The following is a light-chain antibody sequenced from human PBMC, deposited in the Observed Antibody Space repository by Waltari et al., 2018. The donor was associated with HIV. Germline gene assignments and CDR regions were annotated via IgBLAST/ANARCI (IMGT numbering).Light chain of an antibody. J-gene: IGLJ2*01. CDR2: EGS. V-gene: IGLV2-23*01. Sequence: QSALTQPASVSGSPGQSITISCTGTSSDVGSYNLVSWYQQHPGKAPKLMIYEGSKRRSGVSNRFSGSKSGNTASLTISGRQAEDEADYYCCSYAGTYAFVVFGGGTKLTVL. CDR3: CSYAGTYAFVV. CDR1: SSDVGSYNL.